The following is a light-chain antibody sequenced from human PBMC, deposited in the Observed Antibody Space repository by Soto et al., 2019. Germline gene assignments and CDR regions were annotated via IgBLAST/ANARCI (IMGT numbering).Light chain of an antibody. J-gene: IGKJ2*01. Sequence: EIVMTQSPATLSVSPGERATLSCRASQSVRSNLAWYQQKLGQAPRLLIYGASTRATGIPARFSGSGSGTEFTLTISSLQSEDFAIFYCQQYGSSPYTFGQGTKLEIK. CDR3: QQYGSSPYT. V-gene: IGKV3-15*01. CDR2: GAS. CDR1: QSVRSN.